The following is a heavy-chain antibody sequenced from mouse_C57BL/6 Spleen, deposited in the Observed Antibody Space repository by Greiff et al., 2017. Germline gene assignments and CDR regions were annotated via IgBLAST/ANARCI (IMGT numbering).Heavy chain of an antibody. CDR1: GYTFTSYW. J-gene: IGHJ2*01. CDR3: ARRGYFDY. Sequence: QVQLQQPGAELVMPGASVKLSCKASGYTFTSYWMHWVKQRPGQGLEWIGEIDPSDSYTNYNQKFKGKSTLTVDKSSSTAYMQLSSLTSEDSADYYCARRGYFDYWGQGTTLTVSS. V-gene: IGHV1-69*01. CDR2: IDPSDSYT.